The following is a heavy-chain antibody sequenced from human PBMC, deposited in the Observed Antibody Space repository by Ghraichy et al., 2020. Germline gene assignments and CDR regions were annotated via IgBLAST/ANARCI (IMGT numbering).Heavy chain of an antibody. V-gene: IGHV3-7*01. CDR3: ARNDRDYGDYGNDY. CDR1: GFTFSSYW. J-gene: IGHJ4*02. Sequence: GGSLRLSCAASGFTFSSYWMAWIHQAPGKGLEWLANINQDGGETYYVDSVKGRFTISRDNAKKSLYLQMNSLRVEDTAVYYCARNDRDYGDYGNDYWGQGTLVTVSS. CDR2: INQDGGET. D-gene: IGHD4-17*01.